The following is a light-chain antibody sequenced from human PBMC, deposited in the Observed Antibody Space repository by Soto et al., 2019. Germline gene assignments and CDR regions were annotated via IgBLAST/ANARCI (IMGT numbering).Light chain of an antibody. J-gene: IGKJ2*01. CDR3: QQSNNWPYT. CDR1: QSVSDN. CDR2: GAS. Sequence: EIVMTQSPATLSVSPGERVTLSCRASQSVSDNLAWYQQKPGQAPRLHIYGASTRATTIPARFSGSGSGTEFTLTISSLQSEDFAVYYCQQSNNWPYTFGQGTKLDIK. V-gene: IGKV3-15*01.